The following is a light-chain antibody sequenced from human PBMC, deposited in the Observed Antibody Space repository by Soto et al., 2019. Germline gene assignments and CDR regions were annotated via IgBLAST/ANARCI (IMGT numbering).Light chain of an antibody. V-gene: IGLV1-47*01. Sequence: QSVLTQPPSASGTPGQRVTISCSGSSSNIGSNYVFWYQQLPGTAPKLLMYRNDQRPSGVPDRFSGSKSGTSASLAISGLQSEDEADYYCAAWDDSLSAVVFGGGTKLTVL. CDR1: SSNIGSNY. CDR2: RND. CDR3: AAWDDSLSAVV. J-gene: IGLJ2*01.